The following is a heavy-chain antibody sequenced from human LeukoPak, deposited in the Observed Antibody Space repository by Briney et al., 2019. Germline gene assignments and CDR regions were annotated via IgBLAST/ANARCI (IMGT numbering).Heavy chain of an antibody. Sequence: GGSLRLSCAASGFTFSSYEMNWVRQAPGKGLEWVSYISSSGSTIYYADSVKGRFTISRDNAKNSLYLQMHSLRAEDTAVYYCARDPDDYPGVAFDIWGQGTMVTVSS. V-gene: IGHV3-48*03. CDR3: ARDPDDYPGVAFDI. CDR1: GFTFSSYE. J-gene: IGHJ3*02. D-gene: IGHD4-11*01. CDR2: ISSSGSTI.